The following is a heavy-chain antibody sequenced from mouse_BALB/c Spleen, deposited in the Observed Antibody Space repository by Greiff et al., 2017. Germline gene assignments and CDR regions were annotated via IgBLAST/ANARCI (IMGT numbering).Heavy chain of an antibody. Sequence: DVMLVESGGGLVQPGGSRKLSCAASGFTFSSFGMHWVRQAPEKGLEWVAYISSGSSTIYYADTVKGRFTISRDNPKNTLFLQMTSLRSEDTAMYYCARRAYYYGSSSYYAMDYWGQGTSVTVSS. CDR2: ISSGSSTI. J-gene: IGHJ4*01. V-gene: IGHV5-17*02. D-gene: IGHD1-1*01. CDR1: GFTFSSFG. CDR3: ARRAYYYGSSSYYAMDY.